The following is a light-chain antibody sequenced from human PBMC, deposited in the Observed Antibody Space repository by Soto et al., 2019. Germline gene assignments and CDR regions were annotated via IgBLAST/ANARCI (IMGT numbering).Light chain of an antibody. Sequence: QSALTQPRSVSGSPGQSVTISCTGTSSDVGGYNYVSWYQQHPGKAPKFIIYDVSKRPSGVPDRFSGSKSGNTASLTISGLQAGDEADYYCCSYAGSYTLIFGGGTQLTVL. CDR2: DVS. V-gene: IGLV2-11*01. CDR3: CSYAGSYTLI. J-gene: IGLJ2*01. CDR1: SSDVGGYNY.